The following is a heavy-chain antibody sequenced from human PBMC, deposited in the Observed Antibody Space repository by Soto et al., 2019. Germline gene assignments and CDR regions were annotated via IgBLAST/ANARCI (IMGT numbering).Heavy chain of an antibody. D-gene: IGHD1-1*01. CDR2: ISGSGGST. CDR3: AKRTPDWYNHFDS. V-gene: IGHV3-23*01. CDR1: GFTFSSYG. J-gene: IGHJ4*02. Sequence: EVQLLESGGGSVQPGGSLRLSCAASGFTFSSYGMSWVRQAPGKGLEWVSGISGSGGSTYYADSVKGRFTISRDNSNNPLYLQINSLRAEDTAVYYCAKRTPDWYNHFDSWGQGTLVTVSS.